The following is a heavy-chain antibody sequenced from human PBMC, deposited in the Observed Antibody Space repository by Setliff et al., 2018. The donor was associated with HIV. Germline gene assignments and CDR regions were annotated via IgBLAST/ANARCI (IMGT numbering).Heavy chain of an antibody. CDR3: ARLGSDSSSWALAF. Sequence: GGSLRLSCAASGFTFSNYWMSWVRQAPGEGPEWVANVKQDGDETYYVASVKGRFTISRDNAKDALYLQMNSLRVDDTAVYYCARLGSDSSSWALAFWGQGTLVTVSS. CDR2: VKQDGDET. CDR1: GFTFSNYW. D-gene: IGHD6-13*01. J-gene: IGHJ4*02. V-gene: IGHV3-7*01.